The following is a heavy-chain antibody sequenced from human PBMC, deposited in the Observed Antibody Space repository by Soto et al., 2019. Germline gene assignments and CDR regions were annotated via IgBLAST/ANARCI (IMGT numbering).Heavy chain of an antibody. CDR2: TYYRSKWYN. D-gene: IGHD6-19*01. Sequence: SQTLSLTCAFSGDIVSSNSAAWNWIRQSPSRGLEWLGRTYYRSKWYNDYAVSVKSRITIDPDTSKNQFSLQLNSVTPEDTAVYYCARDIQQWHTTYFDYWGKGTLVTVSS. CDR1: GDIVSSNSAA. CDR3: ARDIQQWHTTYFDY. V-gene: IGHV6-1*01. J-gene: IGHJ4*02.